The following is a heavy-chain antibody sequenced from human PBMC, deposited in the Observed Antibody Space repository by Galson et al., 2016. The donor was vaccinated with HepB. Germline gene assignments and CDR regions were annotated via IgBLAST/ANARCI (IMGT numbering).Heavy chain of an antibody. V-gene: IGHV4-59*01. D-gene: IGHD1-1*01. CDR3: ARIRNWTRRGAFDL. J-gene: IGHJ4*02. CDR2: VYYSGTT. Sequence: SETLSLTCTVSEGSIDTYYWSWIRQPPGKGLEWIGYVYYSGTTNYNPSLKSRVTILVDTFKNELSLRLKFVTAADTAVYYCARIRNWTRRGAFDLWGQGTLVTVSS. CDR1: EGSIDTYY.